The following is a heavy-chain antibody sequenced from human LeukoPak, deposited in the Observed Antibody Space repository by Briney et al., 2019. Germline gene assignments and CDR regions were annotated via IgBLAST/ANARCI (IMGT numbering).Heavy chain of an antibody. CDR2: IKEDGSEK. Sequence: GGSLRLSCAVSGFTFSSYWMTWVRQATGKGLEWVAKIKEDGSEKYYVDSVKGRFTVSRDNVKNSLFLQMNSLRVEDTAAYYCARLHSAVYYGDAFDIWGQGTMVTVSS. D-gene: IGHD3-10*01. CDR3: ARLHSAVYYGDAFDI. J-gene: IGHJ3*02. V-gene: IGHV3-7*03. CDR1: GFTFSSYW.